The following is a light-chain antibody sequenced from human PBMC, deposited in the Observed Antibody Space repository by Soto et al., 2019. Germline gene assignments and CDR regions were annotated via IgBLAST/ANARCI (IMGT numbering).Light chain of an antibody. V-gene: IGKV3-11*01. CDR3: QQRSNWPSLT. CDR2: DAS. CDR1: QSVSSY. J-gene: IGKJ4*01. Sequence: EIVLTQSPATLTLSPGERATLSCRASQSVSSYLAWYQQKPGQAPRLLIYDASNSATGIPARFSGSGSGTDFTLTFSSLEPEDFAVYYCQQRSNWPSLTFGGGTKVEIK.